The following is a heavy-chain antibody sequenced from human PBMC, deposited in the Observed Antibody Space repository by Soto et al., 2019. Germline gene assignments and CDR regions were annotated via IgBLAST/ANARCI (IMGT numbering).Heavy chain of an antibody. V-gene: IGHV4-34*01. CDR2: INHSGST. Sequence: SETLSLTCAVYGGSFSGYYWSWIRQPPGKGLEWIGEINHSGSTNYNPSLKSRVTISVDTSKNQFSLKLSSVTAADTAVYYCARNVLRYFDWLGPKAHYFDYWGQGTLVTVSS. CDR1: GGSFSGYY. CDR3: ARNVLRYFDWLGPKAHYFDY. J-gene: IGHJ4*02. D-gene: IGHD3-9*01.